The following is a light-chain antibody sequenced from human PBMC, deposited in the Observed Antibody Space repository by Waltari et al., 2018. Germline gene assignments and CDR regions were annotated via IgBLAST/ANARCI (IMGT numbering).Light chain of an antibody. J-gene: IGLJ3*02. CDR2: DVS. CDR1: SSDVGGYNY. Sequence: QSALTQPRSVSGSPGQSVTISCTGPSSDVGGYNYVSWYQQHPGKAPKRMIYDVSKRPSGGPDRFSGSKSGNTASLTISGLQAEDEADYYCCSYAGSYTWVFGGGTKLTVL. V-gene: IGLV2-11*01. CDR3: CSYAGSYTWV.